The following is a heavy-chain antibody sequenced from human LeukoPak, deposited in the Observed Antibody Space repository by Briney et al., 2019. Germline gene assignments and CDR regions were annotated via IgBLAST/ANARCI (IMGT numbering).Heavy chain of an antibody. CDR2: TFYRSKWYN. D-gene: IGHD2/OR15-2a*01. Sequence: SQTLSLTCAISGDSVSSNSAAWNWIRQSPSRGLEWLVRTFYRSKWYNDYAVSVKSRISINPDTVKNQFALLLNSVSPEDTAVYYWARDLSNHLEYWGQGTLVRVSS. V-gene: IGHV6-1*01. J-gene: IGHJ4*02. CDR1: GDSVSSNSAA. CDR3: ARDLSNHLEY.